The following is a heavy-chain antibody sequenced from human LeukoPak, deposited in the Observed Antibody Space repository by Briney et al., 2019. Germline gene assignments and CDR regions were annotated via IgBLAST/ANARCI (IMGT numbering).Heavy chain of an antibody. CDR3: VSSACSGGTCYFYFDY. D-gene: IGHD2-15*01. V-gene: IGHV3-21*01. CDR2: ISYSSTNI. CDR1: GFTFSSYS. Sequence: GGSLRLSCAASGFTFSSYSMNWVRQAPGKGLEWVSSISYSSTNIYYADSVKGRFTISRDNAKNSLFLQMNSLRPEDTAVYYCVSSACSGGTCYFYFDYWGQGTLVNVSS. J-gene: IGHJ4*02.